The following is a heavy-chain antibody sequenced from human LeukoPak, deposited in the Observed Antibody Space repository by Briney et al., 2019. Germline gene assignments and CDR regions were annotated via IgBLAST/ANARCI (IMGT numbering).Heavy chain of an antibody. CDR2: IYHSGST. CDR1: GGSISSGGYY. Sequence: PSETLSLTCTVSGGSISSGGYYWSWIRQPPGKGLEWIGYIYHSGSTYYNPSLKSRVTISVDRSKNQFSLKLSSVTAADTAVYYCAIYLYYDFWGYIDWGQGTLVTVSS. CDR3: AIYLYYDFWGYID. D-gene: IGHD3-3*01. J-gene: IGHJ4*02. V-gene: IGHV4-30-2*01.